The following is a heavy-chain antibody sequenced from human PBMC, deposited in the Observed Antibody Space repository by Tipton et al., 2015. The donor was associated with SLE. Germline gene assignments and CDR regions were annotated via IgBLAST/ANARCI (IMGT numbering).Heavy chain of an antibody. J-gene: IGHJ6*02. CDR1: GGSISSSSYY. CDR3: ASLAAAGTYYYGMDV. V-gene: IGHV4-39*01. Sequence: TLSLTCTVSGGSISSSSYYWGWIRQPPGKGLEWIGSIYYSGSTYYNPSLKSRVTISVDTSKNQFSLKLSSVTAADTAVYYCASLAAAGTYYYGMDVWGQGTTVTVS. D-gene: IGHD6-13*01. CDR2: IYYSGST.